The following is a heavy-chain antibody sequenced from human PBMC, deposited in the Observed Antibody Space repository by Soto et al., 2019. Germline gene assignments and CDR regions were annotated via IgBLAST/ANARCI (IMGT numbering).Heavy chain of an antibody. Sequence: GGSLRLSCAASGFTFSSYWMHWVRQAPGKGLVWVSRINSDGSSTTYADSVKGRFTISRDNAKNTLYLQMNSLRAEDTAVYYCAREGSYSSDDFDYWGQGTLVTVSS. D-gene: IGHD6-25*01. CDR2: INSDGSST. J-gene: IGHJ4*02. V-gene: IGHV3-74*01. CDR3: AREGSYSSDDFDY. CDR1: GFTFSSYW.